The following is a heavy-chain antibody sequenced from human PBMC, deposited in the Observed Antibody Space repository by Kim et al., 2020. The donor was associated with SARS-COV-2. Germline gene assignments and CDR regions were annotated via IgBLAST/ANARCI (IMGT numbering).Heavy chain of an antibody. J-gene: IGHJ4*02. V-gene: IGHV4-4*07. Sequence: TRGPSNYNPSLRSRVTMSVDMSKNQFSLKLSSVTAADTAVYYCASALGHWGQGTLVTVSS. CDR2: TRGPS. CDR3: ASALGH. D-gene: IGHD3-16*02.